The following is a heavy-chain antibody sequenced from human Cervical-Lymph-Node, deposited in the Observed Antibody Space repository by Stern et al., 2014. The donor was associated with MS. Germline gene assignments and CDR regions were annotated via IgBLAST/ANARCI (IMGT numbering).Heavy chain of an antibody. CDR3: ARDDSARPAYNY. Sequence: EVQLVASGGGLVKPGRSLTLSCTASGFTFGDNPMTWFRQAPGKGLEWVGFIRTKANGGTTEFAASVKGRFTILRDDSKSIAYLQMNSLKTEDTAVYYCARDDSARPAYNYWGQGTRVTVSS. CDR1: GFTFGDNP. V-gene: IGHV3-49*05. D-gene: IGHD2-21*01. CDR2: IRTKANGGTT. J-gene: IGHJ4*02.